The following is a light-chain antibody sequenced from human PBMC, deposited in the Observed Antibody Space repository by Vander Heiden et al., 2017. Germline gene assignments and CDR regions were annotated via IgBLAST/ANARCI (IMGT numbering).Light chain of an antibody. CDR3: QQNNYWPLIA. CDR2: GAS. V-gene: IGKV3-15*01. Sequence: LIYGASTRATGIPARFSGSGYGTEFTLTISSRQSEDFAVYYCQQNNYWPLIAFGGGTKVDIK. J-gene: IGKJ4*01.